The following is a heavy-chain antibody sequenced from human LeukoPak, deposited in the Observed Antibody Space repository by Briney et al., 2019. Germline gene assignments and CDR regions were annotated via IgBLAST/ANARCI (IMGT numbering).Heavy chain of an antibody. J-gene: IGHJ4*02. CDR2: IYYSGST. CDR1: GGYISSRAYY. Sequence: SETLSLTCTVSGGYISSRAYYWSWIRQHPGKGPEWIGYIYYSGSTYYNPSLKSRVIISLNTSKTQFSLKLSSVTAADTAVYYCARADGTIYYFDSWGQGTVVTVSS. V-gene: IGHV4-31*03. CDR3: ARADGTIYYFDS. D-gene: IGHD5-24*01.